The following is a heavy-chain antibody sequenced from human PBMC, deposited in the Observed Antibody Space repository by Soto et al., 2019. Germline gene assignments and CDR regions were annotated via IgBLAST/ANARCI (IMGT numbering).Heavy chain of an antibody. J-gene: IGHJ6*02. Sequence: SVKVSCKASGFTFTSSAVQWVRQARGQRLEWIGWIVVVSGNTNYAQKFQERVTITRDMSTSTAYMELSSLRSEDTAVYYCAAFRGSLGMDVWGQGTTVTVSS. CDR2: IVVVSGNT. V-gene: IGHV1-58*01. CDR1: GFTFTSSA. CDR3: AAFRGSLGMDV. D-gene: IGHD3-16*01.